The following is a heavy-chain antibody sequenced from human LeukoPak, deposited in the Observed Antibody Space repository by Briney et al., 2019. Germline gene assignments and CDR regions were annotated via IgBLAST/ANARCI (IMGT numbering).Heavy chain of an antibody. V-gene: IGHV4-39*07. CDR3: ARTIVVVVAAPDDAFDI. D-gene: IGHD2-15*01. CDR1: GGSISSSSYY. Sequence: SETLSLTCTVSGGSISSSSYYWGWIRQPPGKGLEWIGSIYYSGSTYYNPSLKSRVTISVDTSKNQFSLKLSSVTAADTAVYYCARTIVVVVAAPDDAFDIWGQGTMVTVSS. CDR2: IYYSGST. J-gene: IGHJ3*02.